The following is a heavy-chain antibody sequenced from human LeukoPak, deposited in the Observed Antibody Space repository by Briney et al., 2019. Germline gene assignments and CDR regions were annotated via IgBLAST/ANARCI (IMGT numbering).Heavy chain of an antibody. V-gene: IGHV3-30*04. D-gene: IGHD5-24*01. CDR2: ISYHATYK. Sequence: GTSLTLSCAASGFAFSTYALHWVRQAPGKGLEWVADISYHATYKYYADSVKGRFTISRDNFKSTLYLQMNSLRPEDTAVYYCARGGTDILPITRHFDFWGQGALVTVSP. CDR1: GFAFSTYA. CDR3: ARGGTDILPITRHFDF. J-gene: IGHJ4*02.